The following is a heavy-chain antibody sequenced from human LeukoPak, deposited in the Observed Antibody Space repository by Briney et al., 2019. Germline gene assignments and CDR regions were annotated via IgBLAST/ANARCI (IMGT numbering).Heavy chain of an antibody. D-gene: IGHD3-22*01. J-gene: IGHJ5*02. CDR1: GGTFSSYA. CDR2: IIPIFGTA. V-gene: IGHV1-69*06. Sequence: SVKVSCKASGGTFSSYAIGWVRQAPGQGLEWMGGIIPIFGTANYAQKFQGRVTITADKSTSTAYMELSSLRSEDTAVYYCAREAGYYDSSGYYFINWFDPWGQGTLVTVSS. CDR3: AREAGYYDSSGYYFINWFDP.